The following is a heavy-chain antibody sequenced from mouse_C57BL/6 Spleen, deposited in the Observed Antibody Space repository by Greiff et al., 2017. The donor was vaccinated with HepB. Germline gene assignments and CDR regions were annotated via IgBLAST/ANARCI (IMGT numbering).Heavy chain of an antibody. J-gene: IGHJ3*01. CDR3: ARSAHYYGSSPFTC. CDR1: GFTFTDYY. CDR2: IRNKANGFTT. D-gene: IGHD1-1*01. Sequence: EVQLVESGGGLVQPGGSLSLSCAASGFTFTDYYMSWVRQPPGKALEWLGFIRNKANGFTTEYSASVKGRFTISRDNSQSILYLQMNALRAEDSATYYCARSAHYYGSSPFTCWGQGTLVTVSA. V-gene: IGHV7-3*01.